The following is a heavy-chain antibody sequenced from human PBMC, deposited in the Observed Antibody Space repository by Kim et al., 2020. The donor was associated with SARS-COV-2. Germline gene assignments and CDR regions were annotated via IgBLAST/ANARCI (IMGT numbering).Heavy chain of an antibody. V-gene: IGHV3-9*01. D-gene: IGHD3-10*01. J-gene: IGHJ3*02. Sequence: SVKGRFTISRDNAKNSLYLQMNSLRAEDAALYYCAKDIQMSSGSSGAFDIWGQGTMVTVSS. CDR3: AKDIQMSSGSSGAFDI.